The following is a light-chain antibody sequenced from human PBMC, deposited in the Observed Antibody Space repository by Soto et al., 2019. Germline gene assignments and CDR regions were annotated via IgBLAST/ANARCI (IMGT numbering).Light chain of an antibody. CDR3: HQYNSHSPT. CDR1: QSVSSN. J-gene: IGKJ1*01. CDR2: AAS. V-gene: IGKV1-5*01. Sequence: MSQSLATLSVSPEERATLSCRASQSVSSNLAWYQQKPRKAPQLLIYAASSLASGVPSSFSGSGSGTEFALTISSLQPDDFAAYYCHQYNSHSPTFGQGTKVDIK.